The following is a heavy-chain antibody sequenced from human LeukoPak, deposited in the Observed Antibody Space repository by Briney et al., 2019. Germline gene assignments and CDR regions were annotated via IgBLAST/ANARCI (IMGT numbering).Heavy chain of an antibody. V-gene: IGHV3-7*01. Sequence: GGSLRLSCAASGFTFSGYWMTWVRRAPGKGLEWVANIKQDGSETYYVDSVKGRFTISRDNARNSLYLQMNSLRAEDTAVYYCARGKGVDYWGQGILVTVSS. CDR1: GFTFSGYW. J-gene: IGHJ4*02. CDR2: IKQDGSET. CDR3: ARGKGVDY.